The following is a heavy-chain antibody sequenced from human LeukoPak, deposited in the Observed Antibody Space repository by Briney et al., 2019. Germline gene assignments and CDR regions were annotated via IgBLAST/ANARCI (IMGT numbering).Heavy chain of an antibody. D-gene: IGHD6-19*01. V-gene: IGHV3-53*01. CDR1: GLSVSSNF. CDR3: ASWPVGWYGEDS. J-gene: IGHJ4*02. Sequence: GGSLRLSRAATGLSVSSNFMSWVRQAPGKGLEWVSVIYGGGSTYYADSVKGRFTISRDTPKNTLYLQMNSLRVEDTAVYYCASWPVGWYGEDSWGQGTLVTVSS. CDR2: IYGGGST.